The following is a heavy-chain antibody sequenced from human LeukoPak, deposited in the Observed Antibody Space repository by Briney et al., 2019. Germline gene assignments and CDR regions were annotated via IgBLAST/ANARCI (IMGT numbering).Heavy chain of an antibody. CDR3: ARDMITFGGAQDY. Sequence: GGSLRLSCAASGFTFSSYWMSWVRQAPGKGLEWVSSISSSSYIYYADSVKGRFTISRDNAKNSLYLQMNSLRAEDTAVYYCARDMITFGGAQDYWGQGTLVTVSS. J-gene: IGHJ4*02. D-gene: IGHD3-16*01. CDR2: ISSSSYI. V-gene: IGHV3-21*01. CDR1: GFTFSSYW.